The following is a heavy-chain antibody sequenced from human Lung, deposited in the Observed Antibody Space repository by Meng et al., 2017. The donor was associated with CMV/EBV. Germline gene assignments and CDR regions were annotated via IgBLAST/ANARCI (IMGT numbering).Heavy chain of an antibody. D-gene: IGHD2-15*01. Sequence: ASVKVSCKASGYNFTAYYIHWVRQAPGQGLEWMGWINPKSGGTNYAQKFQGRITMTGDTSITTAYMELSRLRSDDMAVYHCARVKRYCTGGTCSSTGYYGMDVWGQGTTVTVSS. CDR3: ARVKRYCTGGTCSSTGYYGMDV. CDR1: GYNFTAYY. CDR2: INPKSGGT. J-gene: IGHJ6*02. V-gene: IGHV1-2*02.